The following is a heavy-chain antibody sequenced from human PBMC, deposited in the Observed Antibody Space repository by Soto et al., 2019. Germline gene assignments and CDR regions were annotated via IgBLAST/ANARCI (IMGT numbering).Heavy chain of an antibody. Sequence: QVQLQESGPGLVKPSETLSLTCSVSGRSVSNARFYWTWLRQAPGTGPEYIGYIFYTGVTNYNPSVSSRVTISLDKSKNQLALKLNSMTATDPAVYCFVRVLVRSWYADLWGSGTLVTVSS. CDR3: VRVLVRSWYADL. CDR2: IFYTGVT. CDR1: GRSVSNARFY. V-gene: IGHV4-61*01. J-gene: IGHJ2*01. D-gene: IGHD3-16*01.